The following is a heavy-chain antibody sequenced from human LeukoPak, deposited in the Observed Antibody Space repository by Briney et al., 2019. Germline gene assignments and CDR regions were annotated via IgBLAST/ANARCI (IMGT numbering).Heavy chain of an antibody. V-gene: IGHV3-11*01. CDR2: ISSSGSTI. CDR3: ARESYSSGWYFAFDI. CDR1: GFTFSDYY. Sequence: PGGSLRLSCAASGFTFSDYYMSWIRQAPGKGLEWVSYISSSGSTIYYADSVKGRSTISRDNAKNSLYLQMNSLRAEDTAVYYCARESYSSGWYFAFDIWGQGTTVTISS. J-gene: IGHJ3*02. D-gene: IGHD6-19*01.